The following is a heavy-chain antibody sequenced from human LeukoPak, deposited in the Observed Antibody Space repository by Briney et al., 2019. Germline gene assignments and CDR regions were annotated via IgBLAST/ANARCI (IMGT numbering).Heavy chain of an antibody. CDR1: GFTFSSYG. V-gene: IGHV3-30*03. J-gene: IGHJ4*02. Sequence: GGSLRLSCAVSGFTFSSYGLHWVRQAPGKGLEWVAVISYDGSNKYYADSVKGRFTISRDNSKNTLYLQMNSLRAEDTAVYYCARASRPWGQGTLVTVSS. CDR3: ARASRP. CDR2: ISYDGSNK.